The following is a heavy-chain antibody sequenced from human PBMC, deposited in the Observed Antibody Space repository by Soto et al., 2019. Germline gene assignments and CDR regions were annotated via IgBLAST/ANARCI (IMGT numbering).Heavy chain of an antibody. Sequence: QSQTLSLTCAISGDSVSSNSAAWNWIRQSPSRGLEWLGRTYYRSKWNNDYAVSVKSRITINPDTSKNQFSLQLNSVTPEDTAVYYCARDRLLGSSWSLNYYYYYMDVWGKGTTVTVSS. CDR3: ARDRLLGSSWSLNYYYYYMDV. J-gene: IGHJ6*03. V-gene: IGHV6-1*01. CDR2: TYYRSKWNN. D-gene: IGHD6-13*01. CDR1: GDSVSSNSAA.